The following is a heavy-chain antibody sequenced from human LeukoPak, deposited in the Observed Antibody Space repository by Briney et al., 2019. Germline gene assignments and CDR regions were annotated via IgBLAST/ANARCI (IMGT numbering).Heavy chain of an antibody. D-gene: IGHD3-9*01. CDR3: VRSIVTTGYFND. CDR1: GYIFSTYP. Sequence: ASVKVSCKASGYIFSTYPMNWVRQAPGQGLEWMGWIKTNTGSPTYAQGLTGRFVFSLDTSVSTAFLQISSLKAEDTAVYYCVRSIVTTGYFNDWGQGTLVTVSS. V-gene: IGHV7-4-1*02. J-gene: IGHJ4*02. CDR2: IKTNTGSP.